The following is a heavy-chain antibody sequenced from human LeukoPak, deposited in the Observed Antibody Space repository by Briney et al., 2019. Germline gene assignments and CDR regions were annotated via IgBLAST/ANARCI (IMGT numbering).Heavy chain of an antibody. J-gene: IGHJ4*02. Sequence: PGGSLRLSCAASGFTFSSYSMNWVRQAPGKGLEWVSSISSSSSYIYYADSVKGRFTISRDNAKNSLYLQMNSLRAEDTAVYYCARDVYFSISWYAFDYWGQGTLVTVSS. CDR1: GFTFSSYS. CDR3: ARDVYFSISWYAFDY. D-gene: IGHD6-13*01. V-gene: IGHV3-21*01. CDR2: ISSSSSYI.